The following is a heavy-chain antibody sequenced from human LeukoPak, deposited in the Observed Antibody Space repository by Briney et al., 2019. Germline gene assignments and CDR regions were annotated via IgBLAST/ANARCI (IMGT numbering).Heavy chain of an antibody. CDR1: GFTFSSYS. Sequence: GGSLRLSCAASGFTFSSYSMNWVRQAPGQGLEWASYISSSGSTIYYADSVKGRFTISRDNAKNSLYLQMNSLRDEDTAVYYCARDPIVGAVGWFDPWGQGTLVTVSS. D-gene: IGHD1-26*01. CDR3: ARDPIVGAVGWFDP. J-gene: IGHJ5*02. V-gene: IGHV3-48*02. CDR2: ISSSGSTI.